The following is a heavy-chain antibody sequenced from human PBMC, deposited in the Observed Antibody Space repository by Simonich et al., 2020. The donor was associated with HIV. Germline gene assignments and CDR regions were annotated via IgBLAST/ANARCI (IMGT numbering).Heavy chain of an antibody. Sequence: QVHLQPWGAGLLKPSESLSLPCAVYGWSFPNYYWSWIRQPPGKVLEWIGANTFSGSTNDKPSLKSRVTISVDTAKKQFALKLNSVTVADTAVYYCAREVGYYPPHLEENNAFDFWGQGTLVTVSS. CDR1: GWSFPNYY. D-gene: IGHD3-10*01. J-gene: IGHJ3*01. V-gene: IGHV4-34*01. CDR2: NTFSGST. CDR3: AREVGYYPPHLEENNAFDF.